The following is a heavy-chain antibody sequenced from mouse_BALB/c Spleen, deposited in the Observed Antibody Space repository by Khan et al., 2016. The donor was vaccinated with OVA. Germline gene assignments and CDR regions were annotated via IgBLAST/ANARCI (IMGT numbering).Heavy chain of an antibody. Sequence: EVELVESGGDLVKPGGSLKLSCAASGFTFSSYSMSWVRQTPDKRLEWVASISSGGEYTYYPDSVKGRFTISRDNAKNTLYLQMSDLKSEDTAMYYCAAHLTGSFAYWGQGTLVTVSA. CDR2: ISSGGEYT. J-gene: IGHJ3*01. CDR3: AAHLTGSFAY. CDR1: GFTFSSYS. V-gene: IGHV5-6*01. D-gene: IGHD4-1*01.